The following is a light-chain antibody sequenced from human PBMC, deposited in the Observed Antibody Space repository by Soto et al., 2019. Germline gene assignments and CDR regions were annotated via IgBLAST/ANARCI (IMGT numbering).Light chain of an antibody. CDR1: SSNIGSNY. J-gene: IGLJ2*01. CDR2: RNN. V-gene: IGLV1-47*01. Sequence: QSVLTQPPSASGTPGQRVTISCSGSSSNIGSNYVYWYQQLTGTAHKLLIYRNNQRPSGVPDRFSGSKSGTSASLAISGLRSEDEADYYCAAWDDSLSGHVVFGGGTKLTVL. CDR3: AAWDDSLSGHVV.